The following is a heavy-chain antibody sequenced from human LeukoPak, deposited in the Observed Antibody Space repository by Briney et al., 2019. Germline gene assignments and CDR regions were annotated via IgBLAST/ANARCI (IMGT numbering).Heavy chain of an antibody. CDR1: GFTFSSYE. Sequence: PGGSLRLSCAASGFTFSSYEMNWVRQAPGKGLEWVSYISSSGSTIYYADSVKGRFTISRDNAKNSLYLQMNSLRAEDTAVYYCARDPRDGYNNIWGQGTLVTVSS. V-gene: IGHV3-48*03. CDR2: ISSSGSTI. J-gene: IGHJ4*02. CDR3: ARDPRDGYNNI. D-gene: IGHD5-24*01.